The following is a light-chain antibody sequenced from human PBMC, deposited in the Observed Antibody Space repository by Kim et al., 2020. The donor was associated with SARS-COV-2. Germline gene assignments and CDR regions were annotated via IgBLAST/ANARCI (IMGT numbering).Light chain of an antibody. CDR2: SNK. J-gene: IGLJ2*01. V-gene: IGLV1-44*01. CDR3: AAWDDSLNGVV. CDR1: SSNSGSKT. Sequence: GQRVSIPCSGSSSNSGSKTGNGYQQLPGPAPKLHNYSNKQRPEGVPDRFSGSKTGTSASLDISGLQSEDEADYYCAAWDDSLNGVVFGGGTQLTVL.